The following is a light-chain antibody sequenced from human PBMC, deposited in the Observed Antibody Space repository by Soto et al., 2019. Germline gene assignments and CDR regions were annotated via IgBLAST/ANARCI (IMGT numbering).Light chain of an antibody. J-gene: IGKJ2*01. V-gene: IGKV3-20*01. CDR1: QGVTSSY. Sequence: EIVLTQSPGTLSLSPGARATLSCRASQGVTSSYLAWYQQKPGQAPRLLIYGASSRATGIPDRFRGSGSGTDFTRTISRLEPEDFAVYYCQLYGSAPYTFGQGTKLEIK. CDR3: QLYGSAPYT. CDR2: GAS.